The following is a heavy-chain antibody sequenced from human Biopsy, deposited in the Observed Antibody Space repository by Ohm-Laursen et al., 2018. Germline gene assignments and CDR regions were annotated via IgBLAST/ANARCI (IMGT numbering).Heavy chain of an antibody. CDR1: GYTFAGYY. Sequence: SSVKVSCKSSGYTFAGYYLHWVRQAPGHGLEWMGWINPNSGNANYAQSFQGRLTVTRDTSISTAYMELTSLTFDDTAIYYCARVPAYPSIDGYYGLDLWGQGTTVSVSS. CDR2: INPNSGNA. V-gene: IGHV1-2*02. CDR3: ARVPAYPSIDGYYGLDL. J-gene: IGHJ6*02. D-gene: IGHD3-9*01.